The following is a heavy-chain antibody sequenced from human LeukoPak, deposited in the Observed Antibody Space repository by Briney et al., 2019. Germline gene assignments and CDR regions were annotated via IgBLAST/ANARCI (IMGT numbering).Heavy chain of an antibody. D-gene: IGHD2-2*01. CDR3: AKDSGSDCSSTSCYYYYGMDV. CDR2: VSYDGNYR. J-gene: IGHJ6*02. Sequence: GGSLRLSCAASGFTFSAYGIHWVRQAPGKGLEWVAVVSYDGNYRNFADSVKGRFTISRDNSKNTVYLQMNSLRAEDTAVYLCAKDSGSDCSSTSCYYYYGMDVWGQGTTVTVSS. CDR1: GFTFSAYG. V-gene: IGHV3-30*18.